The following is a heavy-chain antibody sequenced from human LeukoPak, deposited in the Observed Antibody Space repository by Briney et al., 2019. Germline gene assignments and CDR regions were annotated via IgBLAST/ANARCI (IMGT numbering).Heavy chain of an antibody. CDR1: GFTFSGYA. Sequence: PGGSLRLSCAASGFTFSGYAMSWVRQAPGKGLEWVSAINGSGGTTYYADSVKGRFTISRDNAKNTLYLQMNSLRAEDTAVYYCAKGTGYSGYDSEYFQHWGQGTLVTVSS. CDR2: INGSGGTT. CDR3: AKGTGYSGYDSEYFQH. V-gene: IGHV3-23*01. D-gene: IGHD5-12*01. J-gene: IGHJ1*01.